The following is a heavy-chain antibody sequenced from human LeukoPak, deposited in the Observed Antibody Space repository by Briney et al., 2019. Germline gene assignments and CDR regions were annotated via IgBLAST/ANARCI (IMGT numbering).Heavy chain of an antibody. J-gene: IGHJ3*02. CDR1: GYTFTSYG. CDR2: INTNTGNP. CDR3: ARRNYYDSSDYYYRGGPDAFDI. V-gene: IGHV7-4-1*02. D-gene: IGHD3-22*01. Sequence: ASVKVSCKASGYTFTSYGISWVRQAPGQGLEWMGWINTNTGNPTYAQGFTGRFVFSLDTSVSTAYLQISSLKAEDTAVYYCARRNYYDSSDYYYRGGPDAFDIWGQGTMVTVSS.